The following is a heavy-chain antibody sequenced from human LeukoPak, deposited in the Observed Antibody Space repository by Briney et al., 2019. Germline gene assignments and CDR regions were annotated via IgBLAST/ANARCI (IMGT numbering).Heavy chain of an antibody. Sequence: SETLSLTCTGSGGSISSYYWSWIRQPPGKGLEWIGYIYYSGSTNYNPSLKSRVTISVDTSKNQFSLKLSSVTAADTAVYYCARAIMGASDYWGQGTLVTVSS. D-gene: IGHD1-26*01. CDR3: ARAIMGASDY. CDR2: IYYSGST. CDR1: GGSISSYY. V-gene: IGHV4-59*01. J-gene: IGHJ4*02.